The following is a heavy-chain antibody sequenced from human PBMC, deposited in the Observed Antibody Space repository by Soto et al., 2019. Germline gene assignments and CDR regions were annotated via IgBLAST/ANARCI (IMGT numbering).Heavy chain of an antibody. CDR1: GGSINSGGYY. CDR2: IYYSGST. CDR3: ASETPNYDFWSGFYYYYGMDV. J-gene: IGHJ6*02. V-gene: IGHV4-31*03. Sequence: SETLSLTCTVSGGSINSGGYYWSWIRQHPGKGLEWIGYIYYSGSTYYNPSLKSRVTISVDTSKNQFSLKLSSVTAADTAVYYCASETPNYDFWSGFYYYYGMDVWGQGTTVTVSS. D-gene: IGHD3-3*01.